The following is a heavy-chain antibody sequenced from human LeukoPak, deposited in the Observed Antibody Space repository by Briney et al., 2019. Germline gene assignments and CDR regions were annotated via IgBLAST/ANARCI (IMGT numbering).Heavy chain of an antibody. CDR1: GGTFSSYA. CDR3: ARGSLVAATLYWRGCFDY. D-gene: IGHD2-15*01. J-gene: IGHJ4*02. Sequence: SVKVSCKASGGTFSSYAISWVRQAPGQGLEWMGRIIPILGIANYAQKFQGRVKITADKSTSTAYMELSSLRSEDTAVYYCARGSLVAATLYWRGCFDYWGQGTLVTVSS. CDR2: IIPILGIA. V-gene: IGHV1-69*04.